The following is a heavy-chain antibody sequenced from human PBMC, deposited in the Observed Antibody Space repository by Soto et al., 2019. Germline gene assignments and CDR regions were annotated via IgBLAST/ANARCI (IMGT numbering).Heavy chain of an antibody. CDR3: AGSRTSAGYCISTSCKARYYYYGMDV. J-gene: IGHJ6*02. D-gene: IGHD2-2*01. CDR2: IYPGDSDT. V-gene: IGHV5-51*01. Sequence: GESLKISCTGSGYRFTRYWIGWVRQMPGKGLEWMGIIYPGDSDTRYSPSFQGQVTISADKSISTAYLQWSSLKASDTAMYYCAGSRTSAGYCISTSCKARYYYYGMDVWGQGTTVTVSS. CDR1: GYRFTRYW.